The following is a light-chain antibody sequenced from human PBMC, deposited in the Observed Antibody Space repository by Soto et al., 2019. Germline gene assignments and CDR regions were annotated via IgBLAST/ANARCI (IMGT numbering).Light chain of an antibody. CDR3: QQYNNWPRT. CDR2: GAT. V-gene: IGKV3-15*01. CDR1: QSVSSN. J-gene: IGKJ1*01. Sequence: EIVMTQSPATLSVSPGGRATLSCRASQSVSSNLAWYHQKPGQAPRLLIHGATTRATGIPARFSGSGSGTEFTLTISSLQSEDFAVYYCQQYNNWPRTFGQGTKVDIK.